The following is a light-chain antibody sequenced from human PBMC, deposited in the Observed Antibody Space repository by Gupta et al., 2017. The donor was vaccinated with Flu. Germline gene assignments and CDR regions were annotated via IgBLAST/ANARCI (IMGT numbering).Light chain of an antibody. CDR3: QQSYSIPNT. CDR1: QSISSY. V-gene: IGKV1-39*01. J-gene: IGKJ5*01. Sequence: PSPLSASVGDRVTIACRASQSISSYLNWYQQKPGKAPKLLIYAASSLQSGVPSRFSGSGSGTDFTLTISSLQPEDFGTYYCQQSYSIPNTFGQGTRLEIK. CDR2: AAS.